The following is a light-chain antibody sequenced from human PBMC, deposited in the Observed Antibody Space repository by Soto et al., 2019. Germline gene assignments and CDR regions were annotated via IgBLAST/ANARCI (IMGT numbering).Light chain of an antibody. V-gene: IGLV2-8*01. J-gene: IGLJ2*01. Sequence: QSALTQPPSASGSPGQSVTISCTGTSSDVGGYNYVSWYQQHPGKAPKLMIYEVSKRPSGVPDRFSGSKSGNTASLTVSGLQAEDEADYYCSSYAGSNNVVFGGGTKRTGL. CDR3: SSYAGSNNVV. CDR1: SSDVGGYNY. CDR2: EVS.